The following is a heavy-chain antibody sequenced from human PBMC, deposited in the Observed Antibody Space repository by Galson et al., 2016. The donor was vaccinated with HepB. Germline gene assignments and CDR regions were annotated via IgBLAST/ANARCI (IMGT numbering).Heavy chain of an antibody. J-gene: IGHJ4*02. CDR2: ISPNGSRK. D-gene: IGHD4-17*01. Sequence: SLRLSCAASGFTFSGHWMHWARQAPGKGLVWVSSISPNGSRKKYADSVKGRFTISRDNARNTLYLQTNSLRDDDTAMYFCGRGPNTVSRPGDYWGQGTLVTVSS. CDR1: GFTFSGHW. V-gene: IGHV3-74*01. CDR3: GRGPNTVSRPGDY.